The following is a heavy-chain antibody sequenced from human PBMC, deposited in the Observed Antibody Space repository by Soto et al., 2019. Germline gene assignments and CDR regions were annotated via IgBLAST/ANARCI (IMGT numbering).Heavy chain of an antibody. Sequence: GESLKISCKASGYIFTLYWIGWVRQMPGKGLEWMGIIYPGDSDTRYSPSFQGQVTISADKSISTASLQWSSLKASDTAVYYCARQSPTPGYYSFSYGMDVWGQGTTVTVSS. J-gene: IGHJ6*02. CDR2: IYPGDSDT. V-gene: IGHV5-51*01. CDR1: GYIFTLYW. D-gene: IGHD4-17*01. CDR3: ARQSPTPGYYSFSYGMDV.